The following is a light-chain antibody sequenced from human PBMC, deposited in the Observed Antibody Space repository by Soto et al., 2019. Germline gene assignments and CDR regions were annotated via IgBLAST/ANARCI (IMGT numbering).Light chain of an antibody. CDR1: QGISSW. Sequence: LRMPQSPSSFSASTGDRVTLTCRAIQGISSWLAWYQQKLGKAPKLLIYAASSLQSGVPSRFSGSGSETGFTLTISSLQPDDFAIYYCQHYESYPWTFGQGTRLDIK. V-gene: IGKV1D-16*01. J-gene: IGKJ1*01. CDR2: AAS. CDR3: QHYESYPWT.